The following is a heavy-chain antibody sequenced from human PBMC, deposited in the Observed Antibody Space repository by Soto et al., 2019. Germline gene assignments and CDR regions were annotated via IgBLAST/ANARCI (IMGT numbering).Heavy chain of an antibody. D-gene: IGHD5-12*01. CDR2: IIPILGIA. Sequence: QVQLVQSGAEVKKPGSSVKVSCKASGGTFSSYTISWVRQAPGQGLEWMGRIIPILGIANYGQKFQGRVTITADKSTSTAYMELSSLRSEDTAVYYCARIATAGATIDNFDYWGQGTLVTVSS. V-gene: IGHV1-69*02. CDR1: GGTFSSYT. J-gene: IGHJ4*02. CDR3: ARIATAGATIDNFDY.